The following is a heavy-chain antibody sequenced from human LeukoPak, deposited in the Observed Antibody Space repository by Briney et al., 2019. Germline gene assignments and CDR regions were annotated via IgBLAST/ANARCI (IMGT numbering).Heavy chain of an antibody. J-gene: IGHJ4*02. CDR1: GYTFTSYA. Sequence: ASVKVSCKASGYTFTSYAMNWVRQAPGQGLEWMGWINPNTGNPTYAQAFTGRFVFSLDTSVSTEYLQISSLKAEDTAVYYCARAYQHLGGLSFPDYWGQGALVTVSS. CDR3: ARAYQHLGGLSFPDY. D-gene: IGHD3-16*02. V-gene: IGHV7-4-1*02. CDR2: INPNTGNP.